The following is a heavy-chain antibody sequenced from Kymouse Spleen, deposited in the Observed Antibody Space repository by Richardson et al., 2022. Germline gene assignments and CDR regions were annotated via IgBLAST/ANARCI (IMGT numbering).Heavy chain of an antibody. CDR1: GFTFSSYA. CDR3: AKDYDILTGYYNDYYGMDV. CDR2: ISGSGGST. Sequence: EVQLVESGGGLVQPGGSLRLSCAASGFTFSSYAMSWVRQAPGKGLEWVSAISGSGGSTYYADSVKGRFTISRDNSKNTLYLQMNSLRAEDTAVYYCAKDYDILTGYYNDYYGMDVWGQGTTVTVSS. V-gene: IGHV3-23*04. D-gene: IGHD3-9*01. J-gene: IGHJ6*02.